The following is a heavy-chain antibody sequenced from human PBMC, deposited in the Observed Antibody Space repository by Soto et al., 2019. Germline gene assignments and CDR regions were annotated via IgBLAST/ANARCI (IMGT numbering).Heavy chain of an antibody. Sequence: EVQLLESGGGLVQPGGFLRLSCTASGFTFSNYAMNWVRQAPGKGLEWVSTISGSDGGTYYADSVKGRFTISSDQSKNTLYLQMNSLRAEDTAVYYCAKVGWDTMTTVTRGYFQHWGQGTLVTVSS. V-gene: IGHV3-23*01. J-gene: IGHJ1*01. CDR3: AKVGWDTMTTVTRGYFQH. CDR2: ISGSDGGT. CDR1: GFTFSNYA. D-gene: IGHD4-17*01.